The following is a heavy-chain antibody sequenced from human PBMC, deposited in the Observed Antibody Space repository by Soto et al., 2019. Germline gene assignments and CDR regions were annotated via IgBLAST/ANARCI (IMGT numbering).Heavy chain of an antibody. Sequence: ASVKVSCKASGYSFTTYGIFWVRQAPGQGLEWMGWISPYNGKTNYAQNLQGRVSMTTDTSTTTAYMELRSLRSDDTAVYYCAREWSAAGHFYGMDVWGQGTTVTAP. CDR2: ISPYNGKT. D-gene: IGHD6-13*01. CDR3: AREWSAAGHFYGMDV. CDR1: GYSFTTYG. J-gene: IGHJ6*02. V-gene: IGHV1-18*01.